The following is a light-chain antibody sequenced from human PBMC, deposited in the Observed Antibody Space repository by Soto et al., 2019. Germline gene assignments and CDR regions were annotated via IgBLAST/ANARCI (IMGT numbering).Light chain of an antibody. CDR2: EVS. V-gene: IGKV2D-29*02. CDR1: QSLLHITGETF. CDR3: MQSTQLPPT. J-gene: IGKJ5*01. Sequence: VMTQPPRSLSVAPGQPASISCQSSQSLLHITGETFLFWYLQKPGQSPQLLIYEVSTRVSGVPDRFSGSGSGTDFTLEINRVETDDVGIYYCMQSTQLPPTFGQGTLLEI.